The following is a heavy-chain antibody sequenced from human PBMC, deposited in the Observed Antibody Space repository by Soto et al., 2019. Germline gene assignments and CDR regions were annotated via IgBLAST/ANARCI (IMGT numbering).Heavy chain of an antibody. CDR3: ARKTVRRGYDSHHFDY. V-gene: IGHV4-39*07. J-gene: IGHJ4*02. CDR2: INHSGST. CDR1: GGSISSSSYY. Sequence: SETLSLTCTVSGGSISSSSYYWGWIRQPPGKGLEWIGEINHSGSTNYNPSLKSRVTISVDTSKNQFSLKLSSVTAADTAVYYCARKTVRRGYDSHHFDYWGQGTLVTVSS. D-gene: IGHD5-12*01.